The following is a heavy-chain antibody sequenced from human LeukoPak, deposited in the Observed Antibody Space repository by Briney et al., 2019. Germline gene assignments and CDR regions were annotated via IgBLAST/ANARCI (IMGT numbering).Heavy chain of an antibody. CDR1: GGSISSSSYY. J-gene: IGHJ5*02. Sequence: PSETLSLTCTVSGGSISSSSYYWSWIRQPAGKGLEWIGRIYTSGSTNYNPSLKSRVTISVDTSKNQFSLKLSSVTAADTAVYYCARVDCSGGSCSEHWFDPWGQGTLVTVSS. CDR3: ARVDCSGGSCSEHWFDP. V-gene: IGHV4-61*02. D-gene: IGHD2-15*01. CDR2: IYTSGST.